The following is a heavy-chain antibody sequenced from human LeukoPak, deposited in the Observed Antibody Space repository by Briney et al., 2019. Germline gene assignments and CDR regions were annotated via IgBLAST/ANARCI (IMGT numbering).Heavy chain of an antibody. D-gene: IGHD5-18*01. CDR1: GYTFTSYY. CDR2: INPSGGNT. CDR3: VRDLGVDTSMIFFDY. J-gene: IGHJ4*02. Sequence: ASVKVSCKASGYTFTSYYMHWVRQAPGQGLEWMGIINPSGGNTRSAQKFQGRVTMTTDTSTNTAYMELRSLRSDDTAVFYCVRDLGVDTSMIFFDYWGQGTLVTVSS. V-gene: IGHV1-46*01.